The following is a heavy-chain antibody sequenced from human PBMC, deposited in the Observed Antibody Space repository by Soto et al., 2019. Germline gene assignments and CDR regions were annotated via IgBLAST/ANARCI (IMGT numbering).Heavy chain of an antibody. CDR3: AKDKPPHYDFWSGYKYYYYGMDV. D-gene: IGHD3-3*01. V-gene: IGHV3-30*18. Sequence: HPGGSLRLSCAASGFTFSSYGMHWVRQAPGKGLEWVAVISYDGSNKYYADSVKGRFTISRDNSKNTLYLQMNSLRAEDTAVYYCAKDKPPHYDFWSGYKYYYYGMDVWGQGTTVTVSS. J-gene: IGHJ6*02. CDR2: ISYDGSNK. CDR1: GFTFSSYG.